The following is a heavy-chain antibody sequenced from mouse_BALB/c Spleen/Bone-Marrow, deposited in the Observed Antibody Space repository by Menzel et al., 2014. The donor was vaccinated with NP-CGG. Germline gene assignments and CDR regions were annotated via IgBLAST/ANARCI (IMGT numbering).Heavy chain of an antibody. CDR2: INPGSGGA. J-gene: IGHJ3*01. D-gene: IGHD2-14*01. CDR1: GYAFTNYF. CDR3: IRELVRGFGY. Sequence: QVQLKESGAELVRPGTPVKVSCKASGYAFTNYFMEWVKQRPGQGLEWIGVINPGSGGANYNEKFKGKAILTADKSSSTAYMQLSSLTSDDSAVYFCIRELVRGFGYWGQGTLVTVSA. V-gene: IGHV1-54*01.